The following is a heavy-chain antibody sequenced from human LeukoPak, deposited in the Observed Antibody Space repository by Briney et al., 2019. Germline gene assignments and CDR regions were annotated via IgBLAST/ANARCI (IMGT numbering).Heavy chain of an antibody. D-gene: IGHD3-3*01. CDR2: IKSKTDGGTK. J-gene: IGHJ4*02. Sequence: GGSLRLSCAVSGFTFSNAWMSWVRQAPGKGLEWVGRIKSKTDGGTKDYAARVKGRFTISRDDSKNTLYRQMNSLKIEDTAVYYCTTVRSTHYDFWSGPLWGQGSLVTVSS. CDR3: TTVRSTHYDFWSGPL. CDR1: GFTFSNAW. V-gene: IGHV3-15*01.